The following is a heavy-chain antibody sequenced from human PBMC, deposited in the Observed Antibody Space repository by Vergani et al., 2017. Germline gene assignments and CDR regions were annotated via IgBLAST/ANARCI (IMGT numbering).Heavy chain of an antibody. CDR1: GGSISSGSYY. J-gene: IGHJ5*02. D-gene: IGHD3-10*01. CDR2: IYTSGSS. V-gene: IGHV4-61*02. Sequence: QVQLQASGPGLVKPSQTLSLTCTVSGGSISSGSYYWNWIRQPAGKGLEWIGRIYTSGSSNYNPSLKSRVTISVDTSKNQFSLKLSSVTAADTAVYYCAGDSGSLSSWFDPWGQGTLVTVSS. CDR3: AGDSGSLSSWFDP.